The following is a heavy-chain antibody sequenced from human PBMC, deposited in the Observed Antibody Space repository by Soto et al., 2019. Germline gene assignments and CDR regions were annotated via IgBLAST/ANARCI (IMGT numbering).Heavy chain of an antibody. J-gene: IGHJ3*02. CDR3: AGHGGPSTPLRVFDI. D-gene: IGHD3-16*01. CDR1: GGSISVFY. V-gene: IGHV4-59*08. CDR2: IFYIGGT. Sequence: SETLSLTCTVPGGSISVFYWSWIRQPPGKGLEWIGYIFYIGGTTYTPPPKVRVPISVDTPKTQFPLKLISGPAAAPAVFYCAGHGGPSTPLRVFDIGAQGKMVTVSS.